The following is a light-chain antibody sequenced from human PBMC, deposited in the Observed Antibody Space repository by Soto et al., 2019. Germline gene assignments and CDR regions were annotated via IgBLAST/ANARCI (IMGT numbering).Light chain of an antibody. CDR3: SSYTSGSTLD. CDR2: EVS. V-gene: IGLV2-14*01. CDR1: SSDVGGYIY. Sequence: QSVLTQPASVSGSPGQSVTISCTGTSSDVGGYIYVSWYQHHPGKAPKLIIYEVSNRPSGISNRFSGSKSGNTASLTISGLQAEDEADYYCSSYTSGSTLDFGGGTKLTVL. J-gene: IGLJ2*01.